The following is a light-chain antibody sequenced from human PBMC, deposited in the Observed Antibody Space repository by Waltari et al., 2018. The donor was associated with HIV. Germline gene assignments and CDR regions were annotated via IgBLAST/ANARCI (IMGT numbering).Light chain of an antibody. J-gene: IGKJ4*01. CDR3: QQAQSLPLT. CDR2: SAA. Sequence: DIQITQSPTSVSASVGGSVTITCRARENIYNWLAWYQTRPGKAPKLLIYSAAYLDNGVPSRFSGSSSCTEFSLTISSRQSDDFATYYCQQAQSLPLTFGGGTTVVTK. CDR1: ENIYNW. V-gene: IGKV1D-12*01.